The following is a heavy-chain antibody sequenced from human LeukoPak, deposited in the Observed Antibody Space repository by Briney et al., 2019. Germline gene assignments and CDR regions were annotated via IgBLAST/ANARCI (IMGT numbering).Heavy chain of an antibody. D-gene: IGHD5-18*01. V-gene: IGHV4-4*07. CDR2: IYTSGST. CDR3: AREGYSYGYYYYYMDV. CDR1: GGSISSYY. J-gene: IGHJ6*03. Sequence: SETLSLTCTVSGGSISSYYWSWIRQPAGKGLEWIGRIYTSGSTNYNPSLKSRVTISVDTSKNQFSLKLSSVTAADTVVYYCAREGYSYGYYYYYMDVWGKGTTVTVSS.